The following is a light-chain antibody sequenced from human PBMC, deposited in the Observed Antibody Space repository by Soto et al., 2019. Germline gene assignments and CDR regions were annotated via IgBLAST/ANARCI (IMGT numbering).Light chain of an antibody. J-gene: IGLJ2*01. V-gene: IGLV1-40*01. CDR3: HSYDSSLSGYVV. CDR2: GNS. CDR1: SSNIVAGYD. Sequence: QSVLTQPPSVSGAPGQRVTISCTGSSSNIVAGYDVHWYQQLPGTAPKLLIYGNSNRPSGVPDRFSGSKSGTSASLAITGLQAEDEADYYCHSYDSSLSGYVVFGGGTKLTVL.